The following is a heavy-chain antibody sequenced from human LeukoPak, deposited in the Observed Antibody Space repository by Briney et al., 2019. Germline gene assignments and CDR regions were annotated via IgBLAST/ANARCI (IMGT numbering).Heavy chain of an antibody. J-gene: IGHJ4*02. CDR1: GGSFSGYY. CDR3: ARRDGSGASDY. CDR2: INHSGST. D-gene: IGHD3-10*01. Sequence: SETLSLTCAVYGGSFSGYYWSWIRQPPGKGLEWIGEINHSGSTNYNPSLKSRVTISVDTSKNQFSLKLSSVTAADTAVYYRARRDGSGASDYWGQGTLVTVSS. V-gene: IGHV4-34*01.